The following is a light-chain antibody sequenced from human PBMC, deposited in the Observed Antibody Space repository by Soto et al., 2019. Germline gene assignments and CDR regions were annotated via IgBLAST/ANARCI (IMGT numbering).Light chain of an antibody. CDR1: QHVFSRSNNNQY. CDR2: WAS. CDR3: QQYHSTTWT. J-gene: IGKJ1*01. Sequence: DIVMTQAPDSLDGSLRLQAPIDCKHTQHVFSRSNNNQYLAWYQQKPGQPPKXXXYWASSRDSGVPDRFSGSGSGTDFTLTITSLKDEDVAVYYCQQYHSTTWTFGQGTKVDIK. V-gene: IGKV4-1*01.